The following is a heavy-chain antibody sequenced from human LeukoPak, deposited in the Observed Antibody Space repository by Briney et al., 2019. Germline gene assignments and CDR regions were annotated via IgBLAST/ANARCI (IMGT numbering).Heavy chain of an antibody. V-gene: IGHV3-7*05. CDR1: GFTFSSYW. CDR3: ATAGVAAAGGFDY. D-gene: IGHD6-13*01. Sequence: GGSLRLSCAASGFTFSSYWMSWVRQAPGKGLEWVANIKQDGSEKYYVDSVKGRFTISRDNAKNSLYLEMNSLRADDTAVYFCATAGVAAAGGFDYWGRGTLVTVSS. J-gene: IGHJ4*02. CDR2: IKQDGSEK.